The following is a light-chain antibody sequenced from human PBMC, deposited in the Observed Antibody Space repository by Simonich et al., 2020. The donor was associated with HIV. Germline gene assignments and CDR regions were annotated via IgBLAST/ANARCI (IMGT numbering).Light chain of an antibody. Sequence: DIVMTQSPDSLAVSLGERATINCKSSQSVLYSSNNKNYLAWYQQKPGQPPKLLISWESTRESGVPDRFSGSGSGTDFTLTISSLQAEDVAVYYCQQYYSTPLTFGGGTKVEIE. CDR2: WES. CDR1: QSVLYSSNNKNY. V-gene: IGKV4-1*01. CDR3: QQYYSTPLT. J-gene: IGKJ4*01.